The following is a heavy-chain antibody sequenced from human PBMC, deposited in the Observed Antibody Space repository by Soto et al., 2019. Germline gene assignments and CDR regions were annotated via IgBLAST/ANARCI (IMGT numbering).Heavy chain of an antibody. V-gene: IGHV1-2*02. CDR2: INPKFGDT. CDR1: GYTFTAYY. J-gene: IGHJ6*02. Sequence: QVQLVQSGAEVKEPGDSVRVSCEASGYTFTAYYIHWVRQAPGQGLEWMRWINPKFGDTTYAQDFQGRVSMTRDMSISTVYMELSRLPSDDSAIDYCARNMDYYYGPGSGNGHGVWGQGTTVTVFS. D-gene: IGHD3-10*01. CDR3: ARNMDYYYGPGSGNGHGV.